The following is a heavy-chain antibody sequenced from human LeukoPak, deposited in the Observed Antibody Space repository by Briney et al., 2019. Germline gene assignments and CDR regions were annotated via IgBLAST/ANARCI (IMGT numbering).Heavy chain of an antibody. D-gene: IGHD2-8*01. CDR3: ARASFSSALYGAFDI. Sequence: PGGSLRLSCAASGFTFSSYSMNWVRQAPGKGLEWVSSISSSSSYIYYADSVKGRFTISRDNAKNSLYLQMNSLRAEDTAVYYCARASFSSALYGAFDIWGQGTMVTVSS. CDR1: GFTFSSYS. V-gene: IGHV3-21*01. CDR2: ISSSSSYI. J-gene: IGHJ3*02.